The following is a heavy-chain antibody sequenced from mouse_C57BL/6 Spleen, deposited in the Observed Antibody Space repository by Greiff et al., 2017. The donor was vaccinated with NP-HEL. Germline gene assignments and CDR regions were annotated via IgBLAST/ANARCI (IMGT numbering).Heavy chain of an antibody. CDR3: TRGGYYYYFDY. V-gene: IGHV1-15*01. CDR1: GYTFTDYE. J-gene: IGHJ2*01. Sequence: QVQLKESGAELVRPGASVTLSCKASGYTFTDYEMHWVKQTPVHGLEWIGAIDPETGGTAYNQKFKGKAILTADKSSSTAYMELRSLTSEDSAVYYCTRGGYYYYFDYWGQGTTLTVSS. D-gene: IGHD2-3*01. CDR2: IDPETGGT.